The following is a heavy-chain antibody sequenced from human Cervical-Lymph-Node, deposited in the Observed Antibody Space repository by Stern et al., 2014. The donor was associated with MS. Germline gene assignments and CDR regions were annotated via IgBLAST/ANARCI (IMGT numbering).Heavy chain of an antibody. V-gene: IGHV1-69*01. D-gene: IGHD1-26*01. CDR3: ARHLGSHESGWFDP. J-gene: IGHJ5*02. Sequence: VQLVQSGAEVKKPGSSVKVSCQASGGTLISYPISWVRQAPGQGLEWLGGIMPIWSASNYAQKFQGRVTITANESTTTIYMELRSLKSEDTAVYYCARHLGSHESGWFDPWGQGTLVTVSS. CDR2: IMPIWSAS. CDR1: GGTLISYP.